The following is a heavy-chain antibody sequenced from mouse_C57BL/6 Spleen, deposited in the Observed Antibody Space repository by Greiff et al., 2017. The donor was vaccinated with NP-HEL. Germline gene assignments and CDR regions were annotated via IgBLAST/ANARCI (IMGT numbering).Heavy chain of an antibody. CDR3: ARGPARTYYYAMDY. CDR1: GYTFTDYY. J-gene: IGHJ4*01. Sequence: QVQLKESGAELVRPGASVKLSCKASGYTFTDYYINWVKQRPGQGLEWIARIYPGSGNTYYNEKFKGKATLTAEKSSSTAYMQLSSLTSEDSAVYFCARGPARTYYYAMDYWGQGTSVTVSS. D-gene: IGHD3-3*01. V-gene: IGHV1-76*01. CDR2: IYPGSGNT.